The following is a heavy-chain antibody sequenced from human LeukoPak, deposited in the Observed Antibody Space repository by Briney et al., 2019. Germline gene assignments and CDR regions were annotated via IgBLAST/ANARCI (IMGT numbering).Heavy chain of an antibody. CDR1: GFTFSSYE. J-gene: IGHJ3*02. CDR2: ISSSGSTI. Sequence: GGSLRLSCAASGFTFSSYEMNWVRQAPGKGLEWVSYISSSGSTIYYADSVKGRFTISRGNAKNSLYLQMNSPRAEDTAVYYCARGGGHDAFDIWGQGTMVTVSS. V-gene: IGHV3-48*03. CDR3: ARGGGHDAFDI.